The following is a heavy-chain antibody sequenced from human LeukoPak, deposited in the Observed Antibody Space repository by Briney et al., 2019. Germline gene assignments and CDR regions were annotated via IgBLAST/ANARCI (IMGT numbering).Heavy chain of an antibody. D-gene: IGHD3-3*01. CDR1: GFTFSSYA. CDR3: AKSSGRLAIFGASGYYYYYMDV. CDR2: ISGSGGST. J-gene: IGHJ6*03. Sequence: AGGSLRLSCAASGFTFSSYAMSWVRQAPGKGLEWVSAISGSGGSTYYADSVKGRFTISRDNSKNTLYLQMNSLRAEDTAVYYCAKSSGRLAIFGASGYYYYYMDVWGKGTTVTVSS. V-gene: IGHV3-23*01.